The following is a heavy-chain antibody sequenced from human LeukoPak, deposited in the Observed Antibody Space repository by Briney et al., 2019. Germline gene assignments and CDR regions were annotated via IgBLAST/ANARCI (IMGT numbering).Heavy chain of an antibody. CDR3: ARDPVNRSSPVVRFVYYFDY. CDR2: IYTSGST. D-gene: IGHD1-14*01. V-gene: IGHV4-4*07. J-gene: IGHJ4*02. CDR1: GGSISSYY. Sequence: KASETLSLTCTVSGGSISSYYWSWIRQPAGKGLEWIGRIYTSGSTNYNPSLKSRVTMSVDTSKNQFSLKLSSVTAADTAVYYCARDPVNRSSPVVRFVYYFDYWGQGTLVTVSS.